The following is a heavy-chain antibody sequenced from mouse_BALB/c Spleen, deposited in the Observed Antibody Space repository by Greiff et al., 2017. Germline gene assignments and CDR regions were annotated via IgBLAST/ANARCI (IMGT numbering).Heavy chain of an antibody. D-gene: IGHD2-1*01. V-gene: IGHV7-3*02. CDR3: ARDILYYGFDY. J-gene: IGHJ2*01. Sequence: EVQLVESGGGLVQPGGSLRLSCATSGFTFTDYYMSWVRQPPGKALEWLGFIRNKANGYTTKYSASVKGRVTISRDNSQSILYLQMNTLRAEDSATYYCARDILYYGFDYWGQGTTLTVSS. CDR2: IRNKANGYTT. CDR1: GFTFTDYY.